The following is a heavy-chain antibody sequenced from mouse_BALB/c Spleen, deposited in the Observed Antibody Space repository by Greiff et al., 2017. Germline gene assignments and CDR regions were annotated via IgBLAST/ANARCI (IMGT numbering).Heavy chain of an antibody. CDR1: GFTFTDYY. J-gene: IGHJ4*01. V-gene: IGHV7-3*02. CDR2: IRNKANGYTT. CDR3: ARDGKTVVATRAMDY. D-gene: IGHD1-1*01. Sequence: EVKLMESGGGLVQPGGSLRLSCATSGFTFTDYYMSWVRQPPGKALEWLGFIRNKANGYTTEYSASVKGRFTISRDNSQSILYLQMNTLRAEDSATYYCARDGKTVVATRAMDYWGQGTSVTVSA.